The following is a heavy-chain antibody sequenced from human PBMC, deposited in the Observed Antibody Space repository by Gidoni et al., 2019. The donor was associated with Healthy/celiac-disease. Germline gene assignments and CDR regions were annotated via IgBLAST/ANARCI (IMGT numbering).Heavy chain of an antibody. J-gene: IGHJ3*02. CDR2: SYYGGAT. V-gene: IGHV4-39*01. CDR1: GGSINSSSYY. D-gene: IGHD3-9*01. CDR3: ARQYYDILTGYSHDAFDI. Sequence: QLQLQESGPGMVKPSETLSRTCTVSGGSINSSSYYWGWVRQPPGKGLEWIGSSYYGGATYYNPSLKSRVTISVDTSKNQFSLKLSSVTAADTAVYYCARQYYDILTGYSHDAFDIWGQGTMVTVSS.